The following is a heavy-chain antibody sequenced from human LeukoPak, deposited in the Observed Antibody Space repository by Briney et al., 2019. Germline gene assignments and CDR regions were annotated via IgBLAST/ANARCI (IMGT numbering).Heavy chain of an antibody. V-gene: IGHV3-15*01. CDR2: IRSKTDGGTT. Sequence: GGSLRLSCAASGFTFSNAWMSWVRQAPGKGLEGVGRIRSKTDGGTTDYAAPVKGRFTISRDDSKNTLYLQMNSLKTEDTAVYYCTTATGSYGPFLFDYWGQGTLVTVSS. J-gene: IGHJ4*02. CDR1: GFTFSNAW. CDR3: TTATGSYGPFLFDY. D-gene: IGHD1-26*01.